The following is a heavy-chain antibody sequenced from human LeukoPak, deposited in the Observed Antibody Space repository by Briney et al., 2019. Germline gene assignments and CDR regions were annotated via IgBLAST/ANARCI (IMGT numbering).Heavy chain of an antibody. Sequence: ASVKVSCKASGYTFTSYDINWVRQATGQGLEWMGWMNPNSANTGYAQNFQGRVTISRDTSKSTGYMELSSLRSGDTAVYYCARTLPGGVVDYWGQGTLVTVSS. CDR1: GYTFTSYD. CDR3: ARTLPGGVVDY. CDR2: MNPNSANT. J-gene: IGHJ4*02. V-gene: IGHV1-8*03. D-gene: IGHD1-14*01.